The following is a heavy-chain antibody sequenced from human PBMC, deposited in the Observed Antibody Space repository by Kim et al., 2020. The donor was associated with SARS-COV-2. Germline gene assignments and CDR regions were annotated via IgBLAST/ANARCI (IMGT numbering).Heavy chain of an antibody. Sequence: GGSLRLSCAPSGFIVSNTYLSWVRQAPGKGLEWVSVIYTGATTYYSDSAKGRFTISRDNSRNTAYLQMNSMRADDAAAYYCSRLGPVTANYYYGMDVWG. J-gene: IGHJ6*02. CDR3: SRLGPVTANYYYGMDV. CDR1: GFIVSNTY. V-gene: IGHV3-53*01. D-gene: IGHD2-21*02. CDR2: IYTGATT.